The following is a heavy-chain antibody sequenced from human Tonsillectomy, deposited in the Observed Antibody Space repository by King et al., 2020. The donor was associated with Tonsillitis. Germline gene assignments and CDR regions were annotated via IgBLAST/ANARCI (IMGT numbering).Heavy chain of an antibody. D-gene: IGHD1-26*01. J-gene: IGHJ4*02. CDR3: AREPLLVGATTGGY. V-gene: IGHV4-59*12. CDR2: IYYSGST. Sequence: QLQESGPGLVKPSETLSLTCTVSGGSISSYYWSWIRQPPGKGLEWIGYIYYSGSTNYNPSLKSRVTISVDTSKNQFSLKLSSVTAADTAVYYCAREPLLVGATTGGYWGQGTLVTVSS. CDR1: GGSISSYY.